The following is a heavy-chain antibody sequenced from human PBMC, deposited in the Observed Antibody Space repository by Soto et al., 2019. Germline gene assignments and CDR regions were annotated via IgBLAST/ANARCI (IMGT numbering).Heavy chain of an antibody. Sequence: SETLSLTCSVSGGSMNDYFWSWIRQPPGKGLEWIGYIYYNGFINYNPTLKSRVTISIDTSKNQFSLKLTSVTAADTALYYCARRRCLGVRCCEGNWLDPWGQGILVTVSS. CDR2: IYYNGFI. J-gene: IGHJ5*02. CDR1: GGSMNDYF. V-gene: IGHV4-59*08. D-gene: IGHD2-8*01. CDR3: ARRRCLGVRCCEGNWLDP.